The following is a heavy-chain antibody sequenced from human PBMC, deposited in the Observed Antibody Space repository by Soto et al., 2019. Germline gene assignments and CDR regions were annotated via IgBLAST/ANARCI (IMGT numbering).Heavy chain of an antibody. CDR3: AKLRNSGWYGPHFDY. CDR2: ISGSGGTT. Sequence: EVQLLESGGGLVQPGGSLRLSCAASGFTFSSYAMSWVRQAPGKGLGWVSGISGSGGTTYYADSVKGRFTISRDNSKNTLFLQMNSLRPEDTAVYYCAKLRNSGWYGPHFDYWGQGTLVTVSS. J-gene: IGHJ4*02. V-gene: IGHV3-23*01. CDR1: GFTFSSYA. D-gene: IGHD6-19*01.